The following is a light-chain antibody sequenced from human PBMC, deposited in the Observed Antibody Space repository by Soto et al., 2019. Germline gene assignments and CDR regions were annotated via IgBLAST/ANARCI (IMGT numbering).Light chain of an antibody. J-gene: IGKJ1*01. CDR3: LQYSSHSWT. V-gene: IGKV1-5*01. CDR2: DAS. Sequence: QMTLSPSAVSAKERDTLTITCRASQSISDWLAWYQQKTGKAPELLIFDASNLKSGVSSRFSGSGSGTEFTLTISRLQPDDVATYYCLQYSSHSWTSGQVTNVDNK. CDR1: QSISDW.